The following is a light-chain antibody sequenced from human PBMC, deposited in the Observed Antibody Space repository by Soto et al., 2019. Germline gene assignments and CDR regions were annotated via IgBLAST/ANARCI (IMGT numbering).Light chain of an antibody. Sequence: DTRMTQSPSSLSASVGDRVTITCRASQSISTYLHWYQQKPGKAPKLLIYAASSLQSGVPSRFGGSGSGTDFTLTINSLQPEDFATYYCQQSYSTPRTFGQGTKLEIK. CDR3: QQSYSTPRT. V-gene: IGKV1-39*01. CDR1: QSISTY. J-gene: IGKJ2*01. CDR2: AAS.